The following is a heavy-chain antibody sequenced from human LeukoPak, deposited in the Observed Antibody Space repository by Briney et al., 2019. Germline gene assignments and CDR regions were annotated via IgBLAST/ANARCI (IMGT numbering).Heavy chain of an antibody. Sequence: PGGSLRLSCAASGFTFSTYAMHWVRQPPGKGLEWVSAISGSGGATYHADADSVKGRFIISRDNSKNTLYLQINSLRVEDTAVNYCAKDGYNYDSSGHFDYWGQGTLVTVSS. D-gene: IGHD3-22*01. V-gene: IGHV3-23*01. CDR1: GFTFSTYA. CDR2: ISGSGGAT. J-gene: IGHJ4*02. CDR3: AKDGYNYDSSGHFDY.